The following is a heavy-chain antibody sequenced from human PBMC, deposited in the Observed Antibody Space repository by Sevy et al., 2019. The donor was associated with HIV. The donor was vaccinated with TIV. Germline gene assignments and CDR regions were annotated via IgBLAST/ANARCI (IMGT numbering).Heavy chain of an antibody. Sequence: GGSLRLSCTPSGFTSGDYILTWFRQAPGKGLEWVGFIRSKTYGGTIEYAASVKGRITISRDDSKTIAYLRMNSLKTEDTAVYYCTRTSYYYDSGSYYGMDVWGQGTTVTVSS. CDR1: GFTSGDYI. CDR2: IRSKTYGGTI. J-gene: IGHJ6*02. D-gene: IGHD3-10*01. CDR3: TRTSYYYDSGSYYGMDV. V-gene: IGHV3-49*03.